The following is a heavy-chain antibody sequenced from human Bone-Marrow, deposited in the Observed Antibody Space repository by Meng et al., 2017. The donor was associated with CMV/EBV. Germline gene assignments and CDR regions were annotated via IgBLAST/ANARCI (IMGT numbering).Heavy chain of an antibody. CDR2: INPNSGGT. D-gene: IGHD6-13*01. CDR1: GYTFTGYF. Sequence: ASVKVSCKASGYTFTGYFMYWVRQAPGQGLEWMGWINPNSGGTNYAQKFQGRVTMTRDTSISTAYMELSRLRSDDTAVYYCARDLGQQLVQGLLNWFDPWGQGTLVTVSS. CDR3: ARDLGQQLVQGLLNWFDP. V-gene: IGHV1-2*02. J-gene: IGHJ5*02.